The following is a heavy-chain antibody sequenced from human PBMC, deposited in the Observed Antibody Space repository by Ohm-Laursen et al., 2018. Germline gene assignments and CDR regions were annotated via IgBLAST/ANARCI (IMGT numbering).Heavy chain of an antibody. CDR1: GDTFSNYA. Sequence: ASVKVSCKASGDTFSNYAINWVRQATGQGLEWMGWMNPNSGNTGYAQKFQGRVTMTRNTPISTAYMELSSLRSEDTAVYYCAREAKSYGYVFVYWGQGTLVTVSS. J-gene: IGHJ4*02. D-gene: IGHD5-18*01. CDR3: AREAKSYGYVFVY. V-gene: IGHV1-8*02. CDR2: MNPNSGNT.